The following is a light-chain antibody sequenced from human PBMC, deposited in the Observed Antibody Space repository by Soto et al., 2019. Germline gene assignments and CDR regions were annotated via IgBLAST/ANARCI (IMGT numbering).Light chain of an antibody. J-gene: IGKJ3*01. Sequence: DIQMTQSPSTLSASVGDRVTITCRASQSISNWLAWYQQKPGKAPKLLIYKASNLESGVPSRFSGSGSGTEFTLTISSLQPDDFATYYCQQYNSYLFTFGHGTKVDIK. CDR1: QSISNW. CDR3: QQYNSYLFT. CDR2: KAS. V-gene: IGKV1-5*03.